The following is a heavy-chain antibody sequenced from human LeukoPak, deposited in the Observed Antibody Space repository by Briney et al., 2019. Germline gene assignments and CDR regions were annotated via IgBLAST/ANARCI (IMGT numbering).Heavy chain of an antibody. CDR1: GGSISSRNW. J-gene: IGHJ4*02. CDR2: INHSGST. Sequence: SGTLSLTCAVSGGSISSRNWWSWVRQPPGKGLEWIGEINHSGSTNYNPSLKSRVTISVDTSKNQFSLKLSSVTAADTAVYYCATPDSSGYYYLYWGQGTLVTVSS. V-gene: IGHV4-4*02. D-gene: IGHD3-22*01. CDR3: ATPDSSGYYYLY.